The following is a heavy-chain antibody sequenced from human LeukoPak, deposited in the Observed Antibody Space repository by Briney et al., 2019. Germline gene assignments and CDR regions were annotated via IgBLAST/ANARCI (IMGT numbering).Heavy chain of an antibody. CDR2: IYYSGST. J-gene: IGHJ4*02. D-gene: IGHD1-26*01. Sequence: SETLSLTCIVSGDAISSNSFYWRWIRQPPGKGLEWIGSIYYSGSTYYNPSLKSRVTISVDTSKNQFSLKLRSVTAADTAVYYCGHSGSYYLFDYWGQGSLVTVSS. CDR1: GDAISSNSFY. V-gene: IGHV4-39*01. CDR3: GHSGSYYLFDY.